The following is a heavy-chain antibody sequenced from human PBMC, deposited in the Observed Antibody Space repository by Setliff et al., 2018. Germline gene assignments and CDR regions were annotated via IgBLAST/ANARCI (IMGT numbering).Heavy chain of an antibody. CDR2: IIPIFGTA. V-gene: IGHV1-69*05. D-gene: IGHD5-18*01. J-gene: IGHJ5*02. Sequence: GASVKVSCKASGGTFSSYAISWVRQAPGQGLEWMGGIIPIFGTASYAQKFQGRVTITTDESTSTAYMELSSLRSEDTAVYYCARRKTAMVTGGWFDPWGQGTLVTVSS. CDR1: GGTFSSYA. CDR3: ARRKTAMVTGGWFDP.